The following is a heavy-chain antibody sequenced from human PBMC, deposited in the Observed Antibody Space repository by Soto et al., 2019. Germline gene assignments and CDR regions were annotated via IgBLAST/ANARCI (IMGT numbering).Heavy chain of an antibody. CDR1: GLTFTSYG. D-gene: IGHD5-12*01. CDR2: ISHDGINK. Sequence: GSLRLSCAASGLTFTSYGLHWVRQAPGKGLEWVAVISHDGINKYYEDSVKGRFTISRDTSKNTLYLQMNSLRPEDTAAYFCSKERGYESLDAWGQGTKVTVSS. J-gene: IGHJ5*02. V-gene: IGHV3-30*18. CDR3: SKERGYESLDA.